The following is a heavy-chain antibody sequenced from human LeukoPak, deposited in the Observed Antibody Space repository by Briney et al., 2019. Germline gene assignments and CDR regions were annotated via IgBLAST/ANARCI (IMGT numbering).Heavy chain of an antibody. D-gene: IGHD2-2*01. CDR1: GDSVSSNSAT. CDR2: TYYRSKWYN. J-gene: IGHJ5*02. V-gene: IGHV6-1*01. Sequence: SQTLSLTCALSGDSVSSNSATWNWIRKSPSRGLEWLGRTYYRSKWYNDYAVSVKSRITITPDTSKNLFSLQLNSVTPEDTAVYYCARVEEIVLVPAARTGWFDPWGQGTLVTVSS. CDR3: ARVEEIVLVPAARTGWFDP.